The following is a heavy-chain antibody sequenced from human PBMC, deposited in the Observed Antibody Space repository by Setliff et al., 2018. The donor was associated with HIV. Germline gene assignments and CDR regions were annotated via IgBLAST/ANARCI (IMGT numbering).Heavy chain of an antibody. CDR3: AREVRWELPQGFDH. CDR2: IASTGSG. D-gene: IGHD1-26*01. CDR1: GGSVSSGNFY. V-gene: IGHV4-39*07. Sequence: SETLSLTCTVSGGSVSSGNFYWGWIRQPTGKGLEWIGSIASTGSGYYNSSLKSRVTISVDTSRNECSLKLTSVTAADTAVYYCAREVRWELPQGFDHWGQGSQVTVSS. J-gene: IGHJ4*02.